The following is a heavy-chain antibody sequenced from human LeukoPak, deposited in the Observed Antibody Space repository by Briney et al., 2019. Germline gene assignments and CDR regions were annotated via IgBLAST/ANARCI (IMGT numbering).Heavy chain of an antibody. CDR1: GFTVSSNY. D-gene: IGHD6-13*01. V-gene: IGHV3-53*01. Sequence: GGSLRLSCAASGFTVSSNYMSWVRQAPGKGLEWVSVIYSGGSTYYADSVKGRFTISRDNSKNTLYLQMNSLRAEDTAVYYCARDSSSWPQVSYYYGMDVWGQGTTVTVSS. CDR2: IYSGGST. J-gene: IGHJ6*02. CDR3: ARDSSSWPQVSYYYGMDV.